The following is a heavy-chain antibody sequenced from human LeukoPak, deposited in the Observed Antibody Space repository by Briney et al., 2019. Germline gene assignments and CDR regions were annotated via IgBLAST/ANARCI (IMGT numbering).Heavy chain of an antibody. V-gene: IGHV3-7*01. J-gene: IGHJ3*02. CDR1: GFTFSSYW. Sequence: PGGSLRLSCAASGFTFSSYWMSWVRQAPGKGLEWVANIKQDGSEKYYVDSVKGRFTISRDNAKNSLYLRMNSLRAEDTAVYYCARAVSGDDDAFDIWGQGTMVTVSS. D-gene: IGHD4-17*01. CDR2: IKQDGSEK. CDR3: ARAVSGDDDAFDI.